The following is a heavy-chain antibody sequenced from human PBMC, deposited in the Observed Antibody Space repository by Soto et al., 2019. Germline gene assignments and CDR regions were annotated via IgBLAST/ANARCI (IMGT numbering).Heavy chain of an antibody. V-gene: IGHV3-74*01. Sequence: GGSLRLSCVASEFTFSKYWMHWVRQAPGKGLVWVSRINMDGTKTAYADSVKGRFTVSRDNANNTLYLQMNSLGVEDTAVYYCARDYYYDTRSSSVNWFDPWGQGTLVTVSS. CDR1: EFTFSKYW. CDR2: INMDGTKT. J-gene: IGHJ5*02. D-gene: IGHD3-22*01. CDR3: ARDYYYDTRSSSVNWFDP.